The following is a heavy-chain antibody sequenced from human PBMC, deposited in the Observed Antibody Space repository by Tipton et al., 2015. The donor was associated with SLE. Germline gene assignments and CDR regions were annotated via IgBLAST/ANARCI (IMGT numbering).Heavy chain of an antibody. J-gene: IGHJ5*02. D-gene: IGHD3-10*01. CDR1: GFTFSSYS. CDR3: ARMVQGVHNWFDP. Sequence: GSLRLSCAASGFTFSSYSMNWVRQAPGKGLEWVSSISRSSSYIYYADSVKGRFTISRDNAKNSLYLQMNSLRAEDTAVYYCARMVQGVHNWFDPWGQGTLVTVSS. V-gene: IGHV3-21*03. CDR2: ISRSSSYI.